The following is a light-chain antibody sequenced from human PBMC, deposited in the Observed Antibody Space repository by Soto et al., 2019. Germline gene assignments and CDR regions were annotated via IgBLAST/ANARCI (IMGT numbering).Light chain of an antibody. J-gene: IGKJ2*01. CDR1: QGIRNF. CDR3: QEYRSAPRMYT. Sequence: DIQMTQSPSPLSASVGDAVTITCRASQGIRNFLAWYQQKPGEVPKLLIYAASTLQSGVPSRFSGSVSGTDFTLTISSLQPEDVATYYCQEYRSAPRMYTFGQGTKVDIK. V-gene: IGKV1-27*01. CDR2: AAS.